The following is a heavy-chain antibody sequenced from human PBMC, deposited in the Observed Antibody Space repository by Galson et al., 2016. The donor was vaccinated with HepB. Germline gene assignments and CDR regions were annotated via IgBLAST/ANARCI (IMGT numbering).Heavy chain of an antibody. J-gene: IGHJ4*02. CDR1: GFTVSSDN. CDR3: VREVYGGALDY. Sequence: SLRLSVAASGFTVSSDNMVWVRQAPGKGLEWVSVFYSSGKTAHADSVEGRFTVSRDTSKNMLYLQMNSLRAEDTAIYYCVREVYGGALDYWGQGTLVSVSS. CDR2: FYSSGKT. D-gene: IGHD4-23*01. V-gene: IGHV3-53*01.